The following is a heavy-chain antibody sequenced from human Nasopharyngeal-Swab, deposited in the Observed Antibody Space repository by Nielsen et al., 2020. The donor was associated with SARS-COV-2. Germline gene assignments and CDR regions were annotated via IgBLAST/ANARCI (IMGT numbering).Heavy chain of an antibody. V-gene: IGHV3-73*01. CDR3: TTDYYFDY. Sequence: LSLTCAASGFVFSGSAMHWVRQAPGKGLEWVGRIGDKDHNYATTYGAAVKGRFTISRDDSKNTAFLQMDSLKTEDTALYYCTTDYYFDYWGQGTLVTVSS. J-gene: IGHJ4*02. CDR1: GFVFSGSA. CDR2: IGDKDHNYAT.